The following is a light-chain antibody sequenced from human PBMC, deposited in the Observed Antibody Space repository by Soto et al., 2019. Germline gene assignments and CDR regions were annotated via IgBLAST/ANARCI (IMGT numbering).Light chain of an antibody. Sequence: AIRMTQSPSSFSASTGDRVTITFRASQGISSYLAWYQQKPGKAPKLLIYAASTLQSGVPSRFSGSGSGTDFTLTISCLQSEDFATYYCQQYYSYSLTFGGGTKVEIK. J-gene: IGKJ4*01. CDR3: QQYYSYSLT. V-gene: IGKV1-8*01. CDR2: AAS. CDR1: QGISSY.